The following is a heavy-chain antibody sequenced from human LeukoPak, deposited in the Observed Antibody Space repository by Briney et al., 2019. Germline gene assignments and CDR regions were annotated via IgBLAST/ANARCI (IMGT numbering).Heavy chain of an antibody. V-gene: IGHV4-59*08. CDR1: GGYISSYY. CDR3: ARGTYSGSYYFDY. J-gene: IGHJ4*02. Sequence: PSETLSLTCTVSGGYISSYYWSWIRQPPGKGLEWIGYIYYSGSTNYNPSLKSRVTISVDTSKNQFSLKLSSVTAADTAVYYCARGTYSGSYYFDYWGQGTLVTVSS. D-gene: IGHD1-26*01. CDR2: IYYSGST.